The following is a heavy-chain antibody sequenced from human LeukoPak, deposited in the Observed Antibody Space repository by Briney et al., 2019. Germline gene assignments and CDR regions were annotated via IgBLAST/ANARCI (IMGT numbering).Heavy chain of an antibody. Sequence: GGSLRLSCEASGFNVSTNYVSWVRQAPGKGLEWVSVIYSGGTTYYADAMQGRFTISRDISKNTVYLQLTSLRVEDTAVYYCARDPYSSGWYLYWGQGILVTVSS. V-gene: IGHV3-66*01. CDR2: IYSGGTT. CDR3: ARDPYSSGWYLY. D-gene: IGHD6-19*01. CDR1: GFNVSTNY. J-gene: IGHJ4*02.